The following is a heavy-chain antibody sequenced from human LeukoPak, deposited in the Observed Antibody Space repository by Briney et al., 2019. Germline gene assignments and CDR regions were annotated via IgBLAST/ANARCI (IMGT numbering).Heavy chain of an antibody. CDR2: INHSGST. D-gene: IGHD3-10*01. J-gene: IGHJ6*03. CDR1: GGAFSGYY. Sequence: SETLSLTCAVYGGAFSGYYWSWIRQPPGKGLEWIGEINHSGSTNYKPSLKSRVTISVDTSKNQFSRKLSSVTAADTAAYYCARGERSYYGSGRGWYYYYMDVWGKGTTVTVSS. V-gene: IGHV4-34*01. CDR3: ARGERSYYGSGRGWYYYYMDV.